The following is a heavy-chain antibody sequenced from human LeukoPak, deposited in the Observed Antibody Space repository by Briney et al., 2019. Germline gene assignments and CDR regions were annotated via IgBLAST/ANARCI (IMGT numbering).Heavy chain of an antibody. CDR2: INHSGST. CDR1: GGSFSGYY. J-gene: IGHJ4*02. Sequence: SETLSLTCAVYGGSFSGYYWSWIRQPPGKGLEWIGEINHSGSTNYNPSLKSRVTTSVDTSKNQFSLKLSSVTAADTAVYYCARFRARSSWAFDYWGQGTLVTVSS. D-gene: IGHD6-13*01. V-gene: IGHV4-34*01. CDR3: ARFRARSSWAFDY.